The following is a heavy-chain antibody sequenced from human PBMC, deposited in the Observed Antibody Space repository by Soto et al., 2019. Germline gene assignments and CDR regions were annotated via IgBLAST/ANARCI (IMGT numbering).Heavy chain of an antibody. CDR1: GGSISSGGYY. Sequence: QVQLQESGPGLVKPSQTLSLTCTVSGGSISSGGYYWSWIRQHPGKGLEWIGYIYYSGSTYYNPSLKGRVTISVDTSKNQFSLKLSSVTAADTAVYYCARTQGEAMVRGATFDYWGQGTLVTVSS. V-gene: IGHV4-31*03. CDR3: ARTQGEAMVRGATFDY. CDR2: IYYSGST. D-gene: IGHD3-10*01. J-gene: IGHJ4*02.